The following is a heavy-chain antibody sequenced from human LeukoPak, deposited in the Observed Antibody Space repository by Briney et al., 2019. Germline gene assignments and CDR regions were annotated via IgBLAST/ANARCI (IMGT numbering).Heavy chain of an antibody. CDR2: IKRDGSEK. D-gene: IGHD3-3*01. CDR1: GFTFSSYW. J-gene: IGHJ4*02. V-gene: IGHV3-7*01. CDR3: ARDLRSFWSGYGIDY. Sequence: GGSLRLSCAASGFTFSSYWMSWVRQAPGKGLEWVANIKRDGSEKYYVDSVKGRFTISRDNAKNSLYLQMNSLRAEDTAVYYCARDLRSFWSGYGIDYWGQGTLVTVSS.